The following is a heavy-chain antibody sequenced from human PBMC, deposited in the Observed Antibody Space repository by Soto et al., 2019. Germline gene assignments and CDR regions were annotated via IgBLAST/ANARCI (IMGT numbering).Heavy chain of an antibody. J-gene: IGHJ6*03. Sequence: QVQLQQWGAGLLKPSETLSLTCAVYGGSFSGYYWSWIRQPPGKGLEWIGEINHSGSTNYNPSLKSRVTISVDTSKNQFSLKLSSVTAADTAVYYCARGQRVAPTYYYYYYMDVWGKGTTVTVSS. CDR2: INHSGST. CDR1: GGSFSGYY. CDR3: ARGQRVAPTYYYYYYMDV. V-gene: IGHV4-34*01.